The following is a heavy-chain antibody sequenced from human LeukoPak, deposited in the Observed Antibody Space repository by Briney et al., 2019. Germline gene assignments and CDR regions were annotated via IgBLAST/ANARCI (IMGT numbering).Heavy chain of an antibody. D-gene: IGHD4-17*01. CDR3: ARTVTPSSSLDY. J-gene: IGHJ4*02. CDR1: GFTFSSYA. CDR2: ISSDGGST. V-gene: IGHV3-64*01. Sequence: PGGSLRLSCAASGFTFSSYAMHWVRRAPGKGLEYVSAISSDGGSTYYANSVKGRFTISRDNSKNTLYLQMGSLRAEDMAVYYCARTVTPSSSLDYWGQGTLVTVSS.